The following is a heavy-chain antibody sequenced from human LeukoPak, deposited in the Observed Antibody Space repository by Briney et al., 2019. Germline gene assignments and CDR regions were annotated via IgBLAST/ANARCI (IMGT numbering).Heavy chain of an antibody. CDR2: ISSSSSYI. Sequence: AGGSLRLSCAASGFTFSSYSMNWVRQAPGKGLEWVSSISSSSSYIYYADSVKGRFTISRDNAKNSLYLQMNSLRAEDTAVYYCARGYSSSWHHYYYYMDVWGKGTTVTVSS. CDR3: ARGYSSSWHHYYYYMDV. V-gene: IGHV3-21*01. CDR1: GFTFSSYS. J-gene: IGHJ6*03. D-gene: IGHD6-13*01.